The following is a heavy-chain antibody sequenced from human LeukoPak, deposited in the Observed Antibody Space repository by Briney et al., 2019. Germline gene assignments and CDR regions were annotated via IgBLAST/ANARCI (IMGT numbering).Heavy chain of an antibody. V-gene: IGHV1-2*02. CDR1: GYTFTGYY. D-gene: IGHD6-19*01. J-gene: IGHJ4*02. CDR2: INPNSGGT. Sequence: ASVKVSCKASGYTFTGYYMHWVRQAPGQGLEWMGWINPNSGGTNYAQKFQGRVTMTRDTSINTAYMELSSLRSEDTAVYYCARSLRGWYKDYWGQGTLVTVSS. CDR3: ARSLRGWYKDY.